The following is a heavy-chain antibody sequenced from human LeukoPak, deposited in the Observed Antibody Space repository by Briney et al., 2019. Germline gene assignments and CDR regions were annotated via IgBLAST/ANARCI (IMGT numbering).Heavy chain of an antibody. CDR2: ISSSSSYI. V-gene: IGHV3-11*06. CDR3: AELGITMIGGV. J-gene: IGHJ6*04. Sequence: PGGSLRLSCAASGFTFSDYYMSCIRQAPGKGLEWVSSISSSSSYIYYADSLKGRFTISRDNAKNTLYLQMNSLRAEDTAVYYCAELGITMIGGVWGKGTTVTISS. D-gene: IGHD3-10*02. CDR1: GFTFSDYY.